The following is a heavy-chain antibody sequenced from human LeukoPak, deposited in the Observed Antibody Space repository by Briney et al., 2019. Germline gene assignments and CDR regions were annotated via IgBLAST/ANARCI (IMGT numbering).Heavy chain of an antibody. Sequence: GGSLRLSCAASGFTFSSYAMSWVRQAPGKGLEWISAISGSGGSTYYADSVEGRFTISRDNSKNTLYLQMNSLRAEDTAVYYCANSLMDTATKVIWGQGTLVTVSS. CDR2: ISGSGGST. J-gene: IGHJ4*02. CDR1: GFTFSSYA. V-gene: IGHV3-23*01. CDR3: ANSLMDTATKVI. D-gene: IGHD5-18*01.